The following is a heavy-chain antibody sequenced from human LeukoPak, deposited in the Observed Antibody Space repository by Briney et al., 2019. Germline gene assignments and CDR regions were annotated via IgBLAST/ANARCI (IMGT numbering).Heavy chain of an antibody. J-gene: IGHJ6*02. CDR2: IYHSGST. D-gene: IGHD3-9*01. CDR3: ARDSGGYYDILTGARDYYYGMDV. Sequence: SETLSLTCAVSGGSISSSNWWSWVRQPPGKGLEWIGEIYHSGSTNYNPSLKSRVTISVDKSKNQFSLKLSSVTAADTAVYYCARDSGGYYDILTGARDYYYGMDVWGQGTTVTVSS. CDR1: GGSISSSNW. V-gene: IGHV4-4*02.